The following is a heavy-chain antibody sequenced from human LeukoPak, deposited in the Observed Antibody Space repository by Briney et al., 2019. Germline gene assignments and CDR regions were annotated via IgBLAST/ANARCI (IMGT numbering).Heavy chain of an antibody. J-gene: IGHJ5*02. V-gene: IGHV3-7*01. CDR3: AREGSGRYVGTGAQS. Sequence: GGSLRLSCAASGFTFSSYWMSWVRQAPGKGLEWVANIKEDGSEIHYVDSVKGRFTISRDNAKNSVYLQMHSLRAEDTSVYYCAREGSGRYVGTGAQSWGQGTLVTVSS. D-gene: IGHD6-19*01. CDR1: GFTFSSYW. CDR2: IKEDGSEI.